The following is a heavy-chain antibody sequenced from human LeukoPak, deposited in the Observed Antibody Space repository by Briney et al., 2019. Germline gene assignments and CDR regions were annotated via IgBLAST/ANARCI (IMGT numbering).Heavy chain of an antibody. V-gene: IGHV3-7*01. D-gene: IGHD5-18*01. CDR1: GFTFSDFW. J-gene: IGHJ4*02. Sequence: GGSLRLSCTASGFTFSDFWMTWVRQAPGKGLEWVANIREDGGLKYYVDPVKGRFTIYRDNAKNSLYLQMNSLRAEDTAVYYCARGKIRYSYGRFDYWGQGILVTVSS. CDR2: IREDGGLK. CDR3: ARGKIRYSYGRFDY.